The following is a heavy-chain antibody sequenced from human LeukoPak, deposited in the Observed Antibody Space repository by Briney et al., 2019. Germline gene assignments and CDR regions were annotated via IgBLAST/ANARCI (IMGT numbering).Heavy chain of an antibody. V-gene: IGHV1-69*01. CDR3: ARESGKYSGYSY. Sequence: VKVSSKASGGTFNSYAISWVRPAPGQGLEWMGGIIPIFGRANYAQKFPGRVTITADESTSTAYMELSSLRSEDTAVYYCARESGKYSGYSYWGQGTLVTVSS. J-gene: IGHJ4*02. D-gene: IGHD5-12*01. CDR2: IIPIFGRA. CDR1: GGTFNSYA.